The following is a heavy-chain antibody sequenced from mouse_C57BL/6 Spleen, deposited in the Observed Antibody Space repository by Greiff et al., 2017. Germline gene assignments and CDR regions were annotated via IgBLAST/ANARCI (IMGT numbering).Heavy chain of an antibody. CDR1: GYTFTSYW. J-gene: IGHJ4*01. D-gene: IGHD2-4*01. Sequence: QVQLKQPGAELVRPGSSVKLSCKASGYTFTSYWMHWVKQRPIQGLEWIGNIDPSDSETHYNQKFKDKATLTVDKSSSTAYMQLSSLTSEDTAVYYCARGDYDGGNAMDYWGQGTSVTVSS. V-gene: IGHV1-52*01. CDR3: ARGDYDGGNAMDY. CDR2: IDPSDSET.